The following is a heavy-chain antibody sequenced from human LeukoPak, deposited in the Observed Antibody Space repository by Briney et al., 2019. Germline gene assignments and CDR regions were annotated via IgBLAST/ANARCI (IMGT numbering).Heavy chain of an antibody. D-gene: IGHD2-15*01. CDR2: ISSSSSYI. J-gene: IGHJ4*02. CDR1: GFTFSSYS. CDR3: AKDASPRWSTPTYFDY. V-gene: IGHV3-21*04. Sequence: GGSLRLSCAASGFTFSSYSMNWVRQAPGKGLEWVSSISSSSSYIYYADSVKGRFTISRDNAKNSLYLQMNSLTPEDTALYYCAKDASPRWSTPTYFDYWGQGTLVTVSS.